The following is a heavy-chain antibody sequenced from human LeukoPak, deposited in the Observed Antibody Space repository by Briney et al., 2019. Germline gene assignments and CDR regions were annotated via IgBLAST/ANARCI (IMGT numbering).Heavy chain of an antibody. V-gene: IGHV4-30-2*01. Sequence: SETLSLTCAVSGGSISSGGYSWSWIRQPPGKGLEWIGYIYHSGSTYYNPSLKSRVTISVDTSKNQFSLKLSSVTAADTAVYYCARGVEYLTYYYDSSGYYLDYWGQGTLVTVSS. CDR2: IYHSGST. D-gene: IGHD3-22*01. CDR3: ARGVEYLTYYYDSSGYYLDY. J-gene: IGHJ4*02. CDR1: GGSISSGGYS.